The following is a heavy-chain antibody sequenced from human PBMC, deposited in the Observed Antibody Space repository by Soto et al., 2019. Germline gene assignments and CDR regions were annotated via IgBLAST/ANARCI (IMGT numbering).Heavy chain of an antibody. CDR1: GYSFTSYW. D-gene: IGHD6-19*01. CDR2: IYPGDSDT. V-gene: IGHV5-51*01. J-gene: IGHJ6*02. CDR3: ARPREAGKNYYGVDV. Sequence: PGESLKISCKVAGYSFTSYWSRWVRQMPGKGLEWMGIIYPGDSDTRYSPSFQGQVTISADKSISTAYLQWSSLKASDTAMYYCARPREAGKNYYGVDVWGQGTTVTVSS.